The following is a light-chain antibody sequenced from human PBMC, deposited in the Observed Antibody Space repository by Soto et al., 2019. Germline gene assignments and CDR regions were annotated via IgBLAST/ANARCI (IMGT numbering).Light chain of an antibody. V-gene: IGKV3-20*01. CDR1: QSVNSNY. Sequence: ENVLTQSPGTLSLSPGERATLSCRASQSVNSNYLAWHQQKPGQAPRLLIYGVSSRATGIPDRFSGTGSGTDFTLTISRLEPEDFAVFYCQQYGNSPITFGQGTRLEIK. CDR2: GVS. J-gene: IGKJ5*01. CDR3: QQYGNSPIT.